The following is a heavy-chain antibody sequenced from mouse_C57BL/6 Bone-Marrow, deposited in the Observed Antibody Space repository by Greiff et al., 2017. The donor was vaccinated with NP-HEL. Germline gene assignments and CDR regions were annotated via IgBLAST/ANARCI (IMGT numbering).Heavy chain of an antibody. D-gene: IGHD2-3*01. CDR1: GYTFTGYW. CDR3: ARREWLLYAMDY. Sequence: VQLQQSGAELMKPGASVKLSCKATGYTFTGYWIEWVKQRPGHGLEWIGEILPGSGSTNCNEKFKGKATFTADTSSNTAYMQLSSLTTEDSAIYYCARREWLLYAMDYWGQGTSVTVSS. J-gene: IGHJ4*01. CDR2: ILPGSGST. V-gene: IGHV1-9*01.